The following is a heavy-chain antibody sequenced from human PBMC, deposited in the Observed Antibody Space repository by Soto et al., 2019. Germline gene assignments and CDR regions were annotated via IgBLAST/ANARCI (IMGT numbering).Heavy chain of an antibody. Sequence: GGSLRLSCAASGFTFSSYGMHWVRQAPGKGLEWVAVISYDGSNKYYADSVKGRFTISRDNSKNTLYLQMNSLRAEDTAVYYFAKTPPMIAYSGRAVWGKGTTVTVP. CDR2: ISYDGSNK. V-gene: IGHV3-30*18. CDR3: AKTPPMIAYSGRAV. J-gene: IGHJ6*04. CDR1: GFTFSSYG. D-gene: IGHD2-21*01.